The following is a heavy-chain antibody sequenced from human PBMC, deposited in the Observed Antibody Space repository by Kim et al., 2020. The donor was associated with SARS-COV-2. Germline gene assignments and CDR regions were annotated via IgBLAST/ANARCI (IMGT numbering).Heavy chain of an antibody. CDR3: AKRVTLDVLNAFYG. D-gene: IGHD2-2*03. J-gene: IGHJ3*01. CDR1: GFTFSRFS. V-gene: IGHV3-23*01. CDR2: SGYGGT. Sequence: GGSLRLSCVASGFTFSRFSMSWVRQAPGKGLEWLAASGYGGTYYSASAKGRLTISRDNSKNTLYLDQNSLRADDTAAYYCAKRVTLDVLNAFYGWG.